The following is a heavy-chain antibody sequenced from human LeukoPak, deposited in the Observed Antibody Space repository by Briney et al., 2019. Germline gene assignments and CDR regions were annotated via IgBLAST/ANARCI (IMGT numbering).Heavy chain of an antibody. V-gene: IGHV4-34*01. CDR2: INHSGST. CDR1: GGSFSGYY. J-gene: IGHJ4*02. CDR3: ARRAPTYYYDSSGYPTLVYFDY. Sequence: PSETLSLTCAVYGGSFSGYYWSWIRQPPGKGLEWIGEINHSGSTNYNPSLKSRVTISVDTSKNQFSLKLSSVTAADTAVYYCARRAPTYYYDSSGYPTLVYFDYWGQGTLVTVSS. D-gene: IGHD3-22*01.